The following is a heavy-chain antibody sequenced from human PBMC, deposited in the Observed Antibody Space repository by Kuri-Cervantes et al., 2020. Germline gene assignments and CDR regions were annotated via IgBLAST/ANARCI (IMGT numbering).Heavy chain of an antibody. V-gene: IGHV4-34*01. D-gene: IGHD5-12*01. Sequence: SETLSLTCAVYGGSFSGNYWTWIRQPPGKGLEWIGEIKHSGSTNYNPSLKSRVTISVDTSKNQFSLKLSSVTAADTAVYYCARAVGMATTLDYWGQGTLVTVSS. CDR3: ARAVGMATTLDY. CDR2: IKHSGST. CDR1: GGSFSGNY. J-gene: IGHJ4*02.